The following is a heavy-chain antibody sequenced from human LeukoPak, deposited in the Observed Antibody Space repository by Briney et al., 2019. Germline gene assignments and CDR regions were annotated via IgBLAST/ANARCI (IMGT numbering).Heavy chain of an antibody. CDR2: MNPNRGNT. J-gene: IGHJ4*02. CDR3: ARAGRWQQLLGY. CDR1: GYTFTSYD. D-gene: IGHD5-24*01. Sequence: GASVKVSCKASGYTFTSYDINWVRQATGRGLEWMGWMNPNRGNTGYAQKFQGRVTMTRNTSISTAYMELSSLRSEDTAVYYCARAGRWQQLLGYWGQGTLVTVSS. V-gene: IGHV1-8*01.